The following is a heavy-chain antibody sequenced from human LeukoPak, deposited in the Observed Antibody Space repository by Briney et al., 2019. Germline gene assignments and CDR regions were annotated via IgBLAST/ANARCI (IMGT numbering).Heavy chain of an antibody. Sequence: GGSLRLSCVASGFTFNTYWIHWVRQGPGKGLVWVSLTSTDGTTTTYADSVNGRFTVSRDNAKNTLYLQMNSLRAEDAAVYYCARGLAGAYRIMDVWGQGTTVTVSS. V-gene: IGHV3-74*01. CDR1: GFTFNTYW. CDR3: ARGLAGAYRIMDV. CDR2: TSTDGTTT. D-gene: IGHD6-19*01. J-gene: IGHJ6*02.